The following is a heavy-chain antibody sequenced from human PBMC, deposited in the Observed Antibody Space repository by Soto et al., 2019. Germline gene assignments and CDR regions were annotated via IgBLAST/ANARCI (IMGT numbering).Heavy chain of an antibody. CDR2: FDGSGGIT. CDR1: GLTLGTPT. D-gene: IGHD3-10*01. CDR3: VKNSGWFNT. V-gene: IGHV3-23*01. J-gene: IGHJ5*02. Sequence: QLLQSGGGLVQPGGSLTLSFAASGLTLGTPTLAWVRRAPGEGLEWVSTFDGSGGITYYADSVKGRFTISRDNSRNTVYLQMNSLRGDDTALYYCVKNSGWFNTWGQGALVTVSS.